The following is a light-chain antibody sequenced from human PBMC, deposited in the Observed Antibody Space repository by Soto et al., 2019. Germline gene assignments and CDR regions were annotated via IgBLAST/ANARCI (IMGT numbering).Light chain of an antibody. V-gene: IGKV3-20*01. CDR2: DAS. Sequence: VLTQSPGTLSLSPGGRATLSCRSSQNINNNYLAWYQHKPGQAPRLLIYDASLRATGVPDRFSGSGSGTDVNLTIAIQELADHAVFYCLQQGILHIHFGKETRREVK. CDR3: LQQGILHIH. CDR1: QNINNNY. J-gene: IGKJ5*01.